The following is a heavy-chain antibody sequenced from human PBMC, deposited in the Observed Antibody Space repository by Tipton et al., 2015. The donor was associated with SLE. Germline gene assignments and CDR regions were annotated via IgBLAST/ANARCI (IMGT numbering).Heavy chain of an antibody. J-gene: IGHJ4*02. CDR1: GGSIGNYY. Sequence: TLSLTCSVSGGSIGNYYWSWIRQPPGKGLEWIGYVYYTGHTTYSPSLKSRVTMSLGPSKNEFSLKLSSVTAADTAVYYCARGEGNFWRSYRYLDYWGQGTQVTVSS. CDR3: ARGEGNFWRSYRYLDY. V-gene: IGHV4-59*01. CDR2: VYYTGHT. D-gene: IGHD3-16*02.